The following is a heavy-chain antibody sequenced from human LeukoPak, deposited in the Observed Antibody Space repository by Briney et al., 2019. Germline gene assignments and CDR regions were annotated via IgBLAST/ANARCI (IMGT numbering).Heavy chain of an antibody. CDR2: INHSGST. J-gene: IGHJ4*02. CDR1: GGSFSGYY. V-gene: IGHV4-34*01. D-gene: IGHD3-9*01. Sequence: SETLSLTCAVYGGSFSGYYWSWIRQPPGKGLEWIGEINHSGSTNYNPSLKSRVTISVDTSKNQFSLKLSSVTAADTAVYYCALEAGSYDILTGYSYYFDYWGQGTLVTVSS. CDR3: ALEAGSYDILTGYSYYFDY.